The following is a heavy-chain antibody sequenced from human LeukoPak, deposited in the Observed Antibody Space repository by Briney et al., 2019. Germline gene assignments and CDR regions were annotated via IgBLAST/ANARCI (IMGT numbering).Heavy chain of an antibody. CDR3: AEDYYETSGYYYVFDN. V-gene: IGHV3-30*02. Sequence: PGGSLRLSCAASGFTFSGHGMNWVRQAPGKGREWVAFIRYDGSNKYYADSVKGRFTISRDNSKNTLYLQMNSLRPEDTAVYNCAEDYYETSGYYYVFDNWGQGTLVTVSS. CDR2: IRYDGSNK. D-gene: IGHD3-22*01. J-gene: IGHJ4*02. CDR1: GFTFSGHG.